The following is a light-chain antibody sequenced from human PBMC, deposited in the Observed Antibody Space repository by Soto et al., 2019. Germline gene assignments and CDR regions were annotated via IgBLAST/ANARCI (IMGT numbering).Light chain of an antibody. Sequence: DIQMTQSPSSLSASVGDRVTITCRASQSIRTYLNWYQQKPGKAPNLLIYGSSSLQSGVPSRFSGSGSGTDFILTISSLQPGDFATYYCQQSYNTPTTFGQGTKVDIK. J-gene: IGKJ2*01. V-gene: IGKV1-39*01. CDR3: QQSYNTPTT. CDR1: QSIRTY. CDR2: GSS.